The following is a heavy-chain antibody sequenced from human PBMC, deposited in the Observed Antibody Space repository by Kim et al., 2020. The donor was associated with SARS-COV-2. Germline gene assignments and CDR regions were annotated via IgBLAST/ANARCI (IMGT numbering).Heavy chain of an antibody. V-gene: IGHV3-74*01. CDR3: ARDPWGAASL. CDR1: GFTLSSSW. Sequence: GGSLRLSCTVSGFTLSSSWMHWVRQAPGKGLAWVSRMNGEGSSPTYADPVKGRFTISSDNAKNTLFLQMDSLRVDDTAVYYCARDPWGAASLWGQGTLVT. CDR2: MNGEGSSP. J-gene: IGHJ1*01. D-gene: IGHD1-26*01.